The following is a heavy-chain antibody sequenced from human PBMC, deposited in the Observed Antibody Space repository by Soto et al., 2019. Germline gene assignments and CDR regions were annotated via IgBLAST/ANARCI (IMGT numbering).Heavy chain of an antibody. J-gene: IGHJ4*02. CDR3: ARYFYSLFGRYDSCVFDY. Sequence: QVQLVQSGAEVKKPGASVKVSCKASGYTFTSYGISWVRQAPGQGLEWMGWISCYNGNTNYAVNLHASITITPDTSMSTAYMELRSLTSDDSAVYYCARYFYSLFGRYDSCVFDYWGQGTLVTVSS. V-gene: IGHV1-18*01. CDR1: GYTFTSYG. CDR2: ISCYNGNT. D-gene: IGHD3-9*01.